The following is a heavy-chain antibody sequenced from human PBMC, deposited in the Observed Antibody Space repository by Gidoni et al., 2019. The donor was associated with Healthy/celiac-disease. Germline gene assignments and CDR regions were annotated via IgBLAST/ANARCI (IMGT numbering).Heavy chain of an antibody. CDR2: IYYSGST. CDR3: ARDIAGYCSGGSCYQH. D-gene: IGHD2-15*01. V-gene: IGHV4-59*01. Sequence: QVQLQESGTGLLKPSETLSLTCPVSRGSTSSYYWSWIRQPPGKGLEWIGYIYYSGSTNYNPSLKSRVTISVDTSKNQFSLKLSSVTAADTAVYYCARDIAGYCSGGSCYQHWGQGTLVTVSS. CDR1: RGSTSSYY. J-gene: IGHJ1*01.